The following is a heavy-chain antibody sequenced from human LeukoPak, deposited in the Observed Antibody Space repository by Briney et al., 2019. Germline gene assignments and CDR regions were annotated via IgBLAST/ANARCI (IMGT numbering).Heavy chain of an antibody. V-gene: IGHV3-30-3*01. D-gene: IGHD3-3*01. CDR3: ARAPTIFGVVISHIWFDY. CDR2: ISYDGSNK. Sequence: GGSLRLSCAASGFTFSSYAMHWVRQAPGKGLEWVAVISYDGSNKYYADSVKGRFTISRDNSKNTLYLQMNSLRAEDTAVYYCARAPTIFGVVISHIWFDYWGQGTLVTVSS. CDR1: GFTFSSYA. J-gene: IGHJ4*02.